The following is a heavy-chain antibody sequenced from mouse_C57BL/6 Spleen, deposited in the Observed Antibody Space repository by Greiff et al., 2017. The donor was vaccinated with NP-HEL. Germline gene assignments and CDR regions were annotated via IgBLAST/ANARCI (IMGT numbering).Heavy chain of an antibody. D-gene: IGHD2-2*01. CDR3: AREWLRHFDY. V-gene: IGHV1-69*01. CDR2: IDPSDSYT. CDR1: GYTFTSYW. J-gene: IGHJ2*01. Sequence: QVQLQQSGAELVMPGASVKLSCKASGYTFTSYWMHWVKQRPGQGLEWIGEIDPSDSYTNYNQKFKGKSTLTVDKSSSTAYMQLSSLTSEDSAVYYCAREWLRHFDYWGQGTTLTVSS.